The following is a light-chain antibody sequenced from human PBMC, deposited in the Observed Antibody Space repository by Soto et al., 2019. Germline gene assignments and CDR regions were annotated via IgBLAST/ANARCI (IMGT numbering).Light chain of an antibody. CDR3: QQRSNLIT. Sequence: EIVLTQSPATLSLSPGERATLSCRASQSVSSYLARYQLKPGQAPRLLIYDASKKATGIPARFSGSGSGTDFTLTISSLEPEDFAVYYCQQRSNLITFGQGTRLEIK. CDR2: DAS. CDR1: QSVSSY. V-gene: IGKV3-11*01. J-gene: IGKJ5*01.